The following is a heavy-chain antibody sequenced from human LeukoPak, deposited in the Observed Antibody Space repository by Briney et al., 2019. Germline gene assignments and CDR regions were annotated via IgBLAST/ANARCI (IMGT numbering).Heavy chain of an antibody. V-gene: IGHV4-59*01. Sequence: SETLSLTCTVSGGSISSYYWSWIRQPPGKGLEWIGYIYYSGSTNYNPSPKSRVTISVDTSKNQFSLKLSSVTAAGTAVYYCARDHPNYYDSSGYQLYMDVWGKGTTVTVSS. CDR2: IYYSGST. J-gene: IGHJ6*03. D-gene: IGHD3-22*01. CDR1: GGSISSYY. CDR3: ARDHPNYYDSSGYQLYMDV.